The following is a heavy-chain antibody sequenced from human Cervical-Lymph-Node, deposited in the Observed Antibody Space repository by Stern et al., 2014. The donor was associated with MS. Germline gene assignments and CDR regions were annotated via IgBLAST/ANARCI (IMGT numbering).Heavy chain of an antibody. CDR1: GYTFTSYY. D-gene: IGHD6-6*01. J-gene: IGHJ4*02. Sequence: QVQLMQSGAEVKKPGASVKVSCKASGYTFTSYYMHWVRQPPGQGLEWMGVINPSDGSTSYTQNFQGRITMTRDTSTSTVYMELSSLRSDDTAVYYCARRSSSSRNFDYWGQGTLVTVSS. CDR3: ARRSSSSRNFDY. CDR2: INPSDGST. V-gene: IGHV1-46*01.